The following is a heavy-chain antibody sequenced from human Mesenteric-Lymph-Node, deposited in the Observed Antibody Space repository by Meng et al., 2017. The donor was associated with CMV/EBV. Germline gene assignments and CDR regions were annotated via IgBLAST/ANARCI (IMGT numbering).Heavy chain of an antibody. CDR2: IYSGGST. CDR1: GFTFSSYA. J-gene: IGHJ6*02. D-gene: IGHD5-18*01. V-gene: IGHV3-66*02. CDR3: ARDHRDTAIARQLYGMDV. Sequence: GGSLRLSCTASGFTFSSYAMSWVRQAPGKGLEWVSVIYSGGSTYYADSVKGRFTISRDNSKNTLYLQMNSLRAEDTAVYYCARDHRDTAIARQLYGMDVWGQGTTVTVSS.